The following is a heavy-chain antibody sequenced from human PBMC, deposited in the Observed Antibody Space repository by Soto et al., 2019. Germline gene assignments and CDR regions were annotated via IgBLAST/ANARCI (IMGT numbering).Heavy chain of an antibody. Sequence: PGGSLRLSCAASEFTFSSYSMNWVRQAPGKGLEWISYISSSSSTIYYADSVRGRFTISRDNAKNSLYLQMNSLRDEDTAVYYCERDSPPGRPFDYWGRGTLVTVS. CDR3: ERDSPPGRPFDY. V-gene: IGHV3-48*02. CDR1: EFTFSSYS. J-gene: IGHJ4*02. CDR2: ISSSSSTI.